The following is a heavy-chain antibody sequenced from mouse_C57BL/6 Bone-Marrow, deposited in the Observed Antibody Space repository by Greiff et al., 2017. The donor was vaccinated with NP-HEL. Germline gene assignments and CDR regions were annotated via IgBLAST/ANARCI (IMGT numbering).Heavy chain of an antibody. CDR3: ARDYYGSGGDY. J-gene: IGHJ2*01. CDR1: GYTFTDYY. D-gene: IGHD1-1*01. CDR2: INPNNGGT. V-gene: IGHV1-26*01. Sequence: EVQLQQSGPELVKPGASVKISCKASGYTFTDYYMNWVKQSHGKSLEWIGDINPNNGGTSYNQKFKGKATLTVDKSSSTAYMELRSLTSEDSAVCYCARDYYGSGGDYWGQGTTLTVSS.